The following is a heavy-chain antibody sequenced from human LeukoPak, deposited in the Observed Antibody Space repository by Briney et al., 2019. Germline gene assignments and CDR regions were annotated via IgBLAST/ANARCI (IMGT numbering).Heavy chain of an antibody. CDR3: ARSLHYGSGSLGSLVGY. V-gene: IGHV5-51*01. CDR1: GYSFTNYW. J-gene: IGHJ4*02. Sequence: GESLKISCKASGYSFTNYWIGWVRQMPGKGLEWMGIIYPGDSDTRYSPSFQGQVTISVDKSIRTAYLQWSSLKASDTAMYYCARSLHYGSGSLGSLVGYWGQGTLVTVSS. D-gene: IGHD3-10*01. CDR2: IYPGDSDT.